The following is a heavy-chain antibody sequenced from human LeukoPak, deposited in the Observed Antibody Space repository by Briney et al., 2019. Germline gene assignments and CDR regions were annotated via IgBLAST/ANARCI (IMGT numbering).Heavy chain of an antibody. CDR3: ARDGWYETGSGRYAFDI. V-gene: IGHV1-18*01. J-gene: IGHJ3*02. CDR1: GYTFTSYG. D-gene: IGHD6-19*01. CDR2: ISAYNGNT. Sequence: ASVKVSCKASGYTFTSYGISWVRQAPGQGLEWMGWISAYNGNTNYAQKLQGRVTMTTDTSTSTAYMELRSLRSDDTAVYYCARDGWYETGSGRYAFDIWGQGTMVTVSS.